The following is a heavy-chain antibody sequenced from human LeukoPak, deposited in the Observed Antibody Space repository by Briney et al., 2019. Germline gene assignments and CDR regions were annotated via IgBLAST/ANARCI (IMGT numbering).Heavy chain of an antibody. CDR2: INPNSGGT. D-gene: IGHD6-19*01. V-gene: IGHV1-2*04. Sequence: ASVKVSCKASGYTFTGYYMHWVRQAPGQGLEWMGWINPNSGGTNYAQKFQGWVTMTRDTSISTAYMELSRLRSDDTAVYYCARDREIAVAGTGVDYWGQGTLVTVSS. CDR3: ARDREIAVAGTGVDY. J-gene: IGHJ4*02. CDR1: GYTFTGYY.